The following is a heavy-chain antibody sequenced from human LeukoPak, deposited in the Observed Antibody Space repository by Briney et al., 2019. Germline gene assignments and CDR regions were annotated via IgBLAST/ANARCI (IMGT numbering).Heavy chain of an antibody. V-gene: IGHV1-2*06. CDR3: AIEMATVLRAFDI. CDR2: INPNSGGT. Sequence: ASVKVSCKASGYIFTNYGITWVRQAPGQGLEWMGRINPNSGGTNYAQKFQGRVSMTRDTSISTAYMELSRLRSDDTAVYYCAIEMATVLRAFDIWGQGTMITVSS. D-gene: IGHD5-24*01. J-gene: IGHJ3*02. CDR1: GYIFTNYG.